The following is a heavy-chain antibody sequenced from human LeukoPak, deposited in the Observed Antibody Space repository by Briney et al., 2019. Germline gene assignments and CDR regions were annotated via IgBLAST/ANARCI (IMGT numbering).Heavy chain of an antibody. CDR2: IWGSDDSA. Sequence: GGSLRLSCAASGFTFSRFSMNWVRQAPRQGLEWVAAIWGSDDSATYADAVKGRFTISRDNAKNSLYLQMNSLRAEDTAVYYCARGRLYYDSSGFDYWGQGTLVTVSS. CDR3: ARGRLYYDSSGFDY. CDR1: GFTFSRFS. J-gene: IGHJ4*02. D-gene: IGHD3-22*01. V-gene: IGHV3-21*01.